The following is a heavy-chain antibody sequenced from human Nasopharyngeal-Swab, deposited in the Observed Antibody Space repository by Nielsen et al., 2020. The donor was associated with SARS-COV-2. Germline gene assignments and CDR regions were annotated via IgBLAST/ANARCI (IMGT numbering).Heavy chain of an antibody. CDR2: IKQDGSEK. V-gene: IGHV3-7*01. J-gene: IGHJ6*02. CDR3: ARGKREDGGWFPYNSYFYYYGMDV. Sequence: GESLKISCAASGFTFSRYWMSWVRQAPGKGLEWAANIKQDGSEKDYVDSVKGRFIISRDNAKNSLFLQMNSLRAEDTAVYYCARGKREDGGWFPYNSYFYYYGMDVWGQGTTVTVSS. D-gene: IGHD6-19*01. CDR1: GFTFSRYW.